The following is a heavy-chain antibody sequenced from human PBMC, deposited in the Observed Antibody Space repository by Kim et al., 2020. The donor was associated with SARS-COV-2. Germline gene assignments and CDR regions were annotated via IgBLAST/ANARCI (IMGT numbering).Heavy chain of an antibody. D-gene: IGHD3-10*01. CDR1: GFTVSSNY. CDR2: IYSGGST. Sequence: GGSLRLSCAASGFTVSSNYMSWVRQAPGKGLEWVSVIYSGGSTYYADSVKGRFTISRNNSKNTLYLQMNSLRAGDTAVYHCARDLGVRGGAYYYYGMDVWGQGTTVTVSS. V-gene: IGHV3-53*01. CDR3: ARDLGVRGGAYYYYGMDV. J-gene: IGHJ6*02.